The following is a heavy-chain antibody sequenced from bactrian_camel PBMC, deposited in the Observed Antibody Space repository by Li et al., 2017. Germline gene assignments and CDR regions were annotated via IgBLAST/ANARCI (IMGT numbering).Heavy chain of an antibody. CDR2: IDSDGDA. CDR1: SFSDTRYC. J-gene: IGHJ4*01. D-gene: IGHD3*01. CDR3: AADTTSDCYTASWSYSVGRDRVDH. Sequence: HVQLVESGGGSVKAGESLRLSCDTSSFSDTRYCLGWFRQAPGKERERVAIIDSDGDAKYAAAVKGRFTISRDNAKNTLYLQMNNLKPEDTAMYYCAADTTSDCYTASWSYSVGRDRVDHWGQGTQVTVSS. V-gene: IGHV3S55*01.